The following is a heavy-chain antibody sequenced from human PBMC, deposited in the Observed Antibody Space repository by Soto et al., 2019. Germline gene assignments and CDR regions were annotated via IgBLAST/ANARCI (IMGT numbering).Heavy chain of an antibody. D-gene: IGHD4-17*01. CDR3: AKIRAYGNYSSAMEV. V-gene: IGHV3-23*01. J-gene: IGHJ6*02. CDR2: ISGSGGST. Sequence: GGSLRLSCAASGFTFSSYAMSWVRQAPGKGLEWVSGISGSGGSTYYADSVKGRFTISRDNSKNTLYLQMNSLRAEDTAVYYYAKIRAYGNYSSAMEVWGQGLTVTVS. CDR1: GFTFSSYA.